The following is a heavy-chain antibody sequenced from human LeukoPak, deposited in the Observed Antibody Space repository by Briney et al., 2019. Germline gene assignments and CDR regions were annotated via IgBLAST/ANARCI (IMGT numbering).Heavy chain of an antibody. CDR3: ARGSSGYYYYY. CDR2: IYYSGST. CDR1: GGSISSYY. Sequence: SETLSLTCTVSGGSISSYYWSWIRQPPGKGLEWIGYIYYSGSTNYNPSLKSRVTISVDTSKNQFSLKLSSVTAADTAVYYCARGSSGYYYYYWGQGTLVTVSS. V-gene: IGHV4-59*01. J-gene: IGHJ4*02. D-gene: IGHD3-22*01.